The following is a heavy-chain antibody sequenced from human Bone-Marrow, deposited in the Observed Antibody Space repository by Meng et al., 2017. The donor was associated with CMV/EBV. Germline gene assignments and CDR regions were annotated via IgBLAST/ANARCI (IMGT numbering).Heavy chain of an antibody. D-gene: IGHD1-26*01. J-gene: IGHJ5*02. CDR3: ARAGISGSFWFDP. V-gene: IGHV3-21*01. Sequence: GESLKISCAASGFTFSSYSMNWVRQAPGKGLEWVSSISSSSYIYYADSVKGRFTISRDNAKNSLYLQMNSLRAEDTAVYYCARAGISGSFWFDPWGQGTLVTVSS. CDR2: ISSSSYI. CDR1: GFTFSSYS.